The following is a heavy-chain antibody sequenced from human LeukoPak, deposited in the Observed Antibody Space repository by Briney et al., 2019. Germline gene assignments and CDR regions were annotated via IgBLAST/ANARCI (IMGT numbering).Heavy chain of an antibody. CDR3: AREWAAVAGNSPTGY. J-gene: IGHJ4*02. Sequence: SETLSLTCTVSGGSISSYYWSWIRQPPGKGLEWIGYIYYSGSTNYNPSLKSRVTISVDTSKNQFSLKLSSVTAADTAVYYCAREWAAVAGNSPTGYWGQGTLVTVSS. V-gene: IGHV4-59*01. CDR1: GGSISSYY. D-gene: IGHD6-19*01. CDR2: IYYSGST.